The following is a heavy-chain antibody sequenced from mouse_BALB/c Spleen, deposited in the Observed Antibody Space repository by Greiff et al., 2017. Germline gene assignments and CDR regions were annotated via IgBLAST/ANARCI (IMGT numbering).Heavy chain of an antibody. CDR1: GFSLTSYG. J-gene: IGHJ4*01. V-gene: IGHV2-9*02. CDR3: ARKNWDVGYAMDY. Sequence: VQVVESGPGLVAPSQSLSITCTVSGFSLTSYGVHWVRQPPGKGLEWLGVIWAGGSTNYNSALMSRLSISKDNSKSQVFLKMNSLQTDDTAMYYCARKNWDVGYAMDYWGQGTSVTVSS. CDR2: IWAGGST. D-gene: IGHD4-1*01.